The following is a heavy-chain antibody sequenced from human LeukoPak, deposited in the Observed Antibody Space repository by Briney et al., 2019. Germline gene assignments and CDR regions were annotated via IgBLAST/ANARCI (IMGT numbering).Heavy chain of an antibody. Sequence: SETLSLTCTVSGGSISSYYWSWIRQPPGKGLEWIGYIYYSGSTYYNPSLKSRVTISVDTSKNQFSLKLSSVTAADTAVYYCARAIRDGYNYGFDYWGQGTLVTVSS. CDR3: ARAIRDGYNYGFDY. CDR2: IYYSGST. D-gene: IGHD5-24*01. V-gene: IGHV4-59*12. J-gene: IGHJ4*02. CDR1: GGSISSYY.